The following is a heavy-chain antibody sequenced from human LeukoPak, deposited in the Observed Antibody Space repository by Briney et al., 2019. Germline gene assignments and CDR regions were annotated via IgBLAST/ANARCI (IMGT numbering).Heavy chain of an antibody. Sequence: KTSETLSLTCTVSGGSISSSSYYWSWIRQPPGKGLEWIGYIYYSGSTNYNPSLKSRVTISVDTSKNQFSLKLSSVTAADTAVYYCARLSRVDTAMVTAGLDWFDPWGQGTLVTVSS. CDR1: GGSISSSSYY. J-gene: IGHJ5*02. CDR3: ARLSRVDTAMVTAGLDWFDP. V-gene: IGHV4-61*05. D-gene: IGHD5-18*01. CDR2: IYYSGST.